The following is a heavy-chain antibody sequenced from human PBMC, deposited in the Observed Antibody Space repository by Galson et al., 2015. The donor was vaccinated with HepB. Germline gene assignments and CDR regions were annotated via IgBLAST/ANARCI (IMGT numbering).Heavy chain of an antibody. V-gene: IGHV1-24*01. CDR3: ATAPRHNWFDP. Sequence: SVKVSCKVSGYTLTELSMHWVRQAPGKGLEWMGGFDSEDGETIYAQKFQGRVTMTEDTSTDTAYMELSSPRSEDTAVYYCATAPRHNWFDPWGQGTLVTVSS. CDR2: FDSEDGET. J-gene: IGHJ5*02. CDR1: GYTLTELS.